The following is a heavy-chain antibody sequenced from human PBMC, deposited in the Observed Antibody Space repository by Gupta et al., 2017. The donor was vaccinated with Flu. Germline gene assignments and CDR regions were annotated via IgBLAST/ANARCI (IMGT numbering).Heavy chain of an antibody. V-gene: IGHV4-34*01. Sequence: QVQLQQWGAGLLKPSETLSLTCAVYGGSFSGYYWSWIRQPPGKGLEWIGEINHSGSTNYNPSLKSRVTISVDTSKNQFSLKLSSVTAADTAVYYCARGGIAARHDYYYYGMDVWGQGTTVTVSS. CDR3: ARGGIAARHDYYYYGMDV. J-gene: IGHJ6*02. D-gene: IGHD6-6*01. CDR1: GGSFSGYY. CDR2: INHSGST.